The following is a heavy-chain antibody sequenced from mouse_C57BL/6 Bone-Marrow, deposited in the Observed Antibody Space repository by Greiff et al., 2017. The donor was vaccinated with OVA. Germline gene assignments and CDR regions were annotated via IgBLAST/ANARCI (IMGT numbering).Heavy chain of an antibody. CDR3: ARGDDGYPYYYAMDY. D-gene: IGHD2-3*01. Sequence: VQLKESGGGLVKPGGSLKLSCAASGFTFSDYGMHWVRQAPEKGLEWVAYISSGSSTIYYADTVKGRFTISRDNAKNTLFLQMTSLRSEDTAMYYCARGDDGYPYYYAMDYWGQGTSVTVSS. CDR1: GFTFSDYG. V-gene: IGHV5-17*01. J-gene: IGHJ4*01. CDR2: ISSGSSTI.